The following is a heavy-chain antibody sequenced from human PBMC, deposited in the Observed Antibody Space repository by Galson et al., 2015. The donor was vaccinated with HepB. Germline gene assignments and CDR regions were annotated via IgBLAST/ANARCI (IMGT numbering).Heavy chain of an antibody. J-gene: IGHJ4*02. CDR1: GFTFNTYA. CDR3: ARDSSTGTSWDYFDH. Sequence: SLRLSCAASGFTFNTYAMHWVRQAPGKGLEWVAIISYDASKKYYADSVKGRFTISRDNSKNTLYLQMNSLRAEDTAVYYCARDSSTGTSWDYFDHWGQGTLVTVSS. D-gene: IGHD1-1*01. V-gene: IGHV3-30*04. CDR2: ISYDASKK.